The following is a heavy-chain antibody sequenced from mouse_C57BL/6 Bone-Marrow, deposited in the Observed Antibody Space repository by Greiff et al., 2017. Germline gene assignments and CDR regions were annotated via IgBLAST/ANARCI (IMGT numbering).Heavy chain of an antibody. D-gene: IGHD2-4*01. V-gene: IGHV1-56*01. CDR2: IFPGSGST. CDR3: ARGLYYDYDGWYFDV. Sequence: LVESGPELVRPGASVKISCKAPGYTFTGHWMQWVRQRPGQGLEWIGEIFPGSGSTYYNEKFKGKATLTVDTSSSTAYMQLSSLTAEDSAVYFCARGLYYDYDGWYFDVWGTGTTVTVSS. J-gene: IGHJ1*03. CDR1: GYTFTGHW.